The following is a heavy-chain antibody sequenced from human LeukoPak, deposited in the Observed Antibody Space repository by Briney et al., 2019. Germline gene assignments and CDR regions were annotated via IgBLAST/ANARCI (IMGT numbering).Heavy chain of an antibody. CDR3: AKEEAAAPHY. Sequence: GGSLRLSCAASGFALNSYSLAWVRQAPGKGLEWVSSISSTSAYIHYADSVKGRFTISRDNIDNVVYLQMSSLRAEDTAVYYCAKEEAAAPHYWGQGTLVTVSS. J-gene: IGHJ4*02. D-gene: IGHD6-13*01. CDR1: GFALNSYS. V-gene: IGHV3-21*01. CDR2: ISSTSAYI.